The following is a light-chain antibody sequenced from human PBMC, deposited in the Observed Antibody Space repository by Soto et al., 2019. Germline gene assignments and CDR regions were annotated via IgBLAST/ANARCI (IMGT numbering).Light chain of an antibody. J-gene: IGKJ1*01. V-gene: IGKV3-11*01. CDR1: QSVSSY. CDR2: DAS. CDR3: QQRSKWPPTWT. Sequence: EIVLTQSPATPSLSPGERATLSCRASQSVSSYLAWYQQKPGQAPRLLIYDASNRATGIPARFSGSGSGTDFTLTISSLEPEDFAVYYCQQRSKWPPTWTFGQGTKVDIK.